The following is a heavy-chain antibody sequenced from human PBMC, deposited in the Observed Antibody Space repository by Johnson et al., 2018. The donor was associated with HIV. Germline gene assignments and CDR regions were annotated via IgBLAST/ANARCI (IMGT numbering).Heavy chain of an antibody. CDR3: VRRFYDSSAFDI. D-gene: IGHD3-22*01. CDR2: ISSSGTNI. V-gene: IGHV3-11*04. J-gene: IGHJ3*02. CDR1: GFIFSDYY. Sequence: VQLVESGGGLVKPGGSLRLSCAASGFIFSDYYMSWIRQAPGKGLEWVSYISSSGTNIYYADSVKGRFSISRDNAKSSLYLQMNSLRAEDTGVYYCVRRFYDSSAFDIWGQGTLVTVSS.